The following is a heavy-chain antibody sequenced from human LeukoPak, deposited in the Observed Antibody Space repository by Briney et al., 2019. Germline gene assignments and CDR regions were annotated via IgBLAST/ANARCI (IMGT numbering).Heavy chain of an antibody. Sequence: GGSLRLSCAASGFTFSRDSMNWVRQAPGKGLEWVSYINGGGSPIYYADSVKGRFTISRDNSKNTLYLQMNSLRVEDTAVYYCARVGYTGTWYSSPPFDYWGQGTLVTVSS. J-gene: IGHJ4*02. V-gene: IGHV3-48*01. CDR3: ARVGYTGTWYSSPPFDY. CDR2: INGGGSPI. CDR1: GFTFSRDS. D-gene: IGHD6-13*01.